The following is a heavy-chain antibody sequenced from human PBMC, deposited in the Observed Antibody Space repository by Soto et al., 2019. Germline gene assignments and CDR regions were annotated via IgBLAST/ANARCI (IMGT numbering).Heavy chain of an antibody. J-gene: IGHJ6*02. CDR1: GYTFTSYD. D-gene: IGHD6-19*01. Sequence: ASVKVSCKASGYTFTSYDINWVRQATGQGLEWMGWMNPNSGNTGYAQKFQGRVTMTRNTSISTAYMELSSLRSEDTAVYYCARDIAVAGYEYYYYGMDVWGQGTTVTVSS. CDR2: MNPNSGNT. CDR3: ARDIAVAGYEYYYYGMDV. V-gene: IGHV1-8*01.